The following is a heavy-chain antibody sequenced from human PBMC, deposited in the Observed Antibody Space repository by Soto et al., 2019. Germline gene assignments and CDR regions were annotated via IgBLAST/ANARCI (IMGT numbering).Heavy chain of an antibody. CDR1: GFAFNHYA. CDR2: ISKSDYT. V-gene: IGHV3-21*01. CDR3: ARENSIIIPAVSDF. D-gene: IGHD2-2*01. Sequence: GGSLRLSCTVSGFAFNHYAINWVRQAPGQALEWVSSISKSDYTSYSDSVKGRFTISRDNAKNSVSLQMNTLRVEDTAVYYCARENSIIIPAVSDFWGQATLVTGS. J-gene: IGHJ4*02.